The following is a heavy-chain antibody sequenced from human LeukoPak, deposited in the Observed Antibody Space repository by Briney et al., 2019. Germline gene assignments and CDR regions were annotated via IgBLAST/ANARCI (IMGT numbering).Heavy chain of an antibody. CDR1: GFTVSSNY. CDR2: IYSGGST. Sequence: GGSLRLSCAASGFTVSSNYMSWVRQAPGKGLEWVSVIYSGGSTYYSDSVKGRFTISKDHSKNTLYVQMNSLRAEDTAVYYCARELYSYGSGWFDPWGQGTLVSVSS. CDR3: ARELYSYGSGWFDP. D-gene: IGHD5-18*01. V-gene: IGHV3-53*01. J-gene: IGHJ5*02.